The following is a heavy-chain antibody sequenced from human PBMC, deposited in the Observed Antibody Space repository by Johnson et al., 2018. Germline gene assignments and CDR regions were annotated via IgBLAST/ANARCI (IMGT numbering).Heavy chain of an antibody. CDR2: IKHDGSQR. CDR1: GFTFSDYW. Sequence: VQLVQSGGGLVQPGGSLRLSCAGSGFTFSDYWMTWVRQAPGKGLEWVANIKHDGSQRYYVDSVEGRFTISRDNPKNSLYLQMNSLGAEDTAVYYCARDRGLYRTDSWGQGTLVTVSA. V-gene: IGHV3-7*01. D-gene: IGHD3/OR15-3a*01. J-gene: IGHJ4*02. CDR3: ARDRGLYRTDS.